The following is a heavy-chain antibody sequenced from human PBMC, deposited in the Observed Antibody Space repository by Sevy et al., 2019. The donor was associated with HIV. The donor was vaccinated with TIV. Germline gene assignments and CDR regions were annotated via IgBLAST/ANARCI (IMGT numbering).Heavy chain of an antibody. V-gene: IGHV1-18*03. J-gene: IGHJ4*02. CDR2: ISVYGET. Sequence: ASVKVSCKTSGYTFNNYGISWVREAPGQGLEWMGWISVYGETNYAQKVQDRLTVTTDTSTATAYMELRSLRSDDMAVYYCARGLYFDFGAYWGQGTLVTVSS. D-gene: IGHD3-10*01. CDR3: ARGLYFDFGAY. CDR1: GYTFNNYG.